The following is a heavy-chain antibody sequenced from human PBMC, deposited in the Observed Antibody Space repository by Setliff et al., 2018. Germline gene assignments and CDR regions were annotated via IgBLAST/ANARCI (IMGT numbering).Heavy chain of an antibody. CDR3: ARAPDY. Sequence: ASETLSLTCAVYGGSFSGYYWSWIRQPPGKGLEWIGEINHSGSSYYNPSLKSRVTISVDTSKNQFSLKVTSVTAADTAVYYCARAPDYWGQGILVTVSS. CDR1: GGSFSGYY. V-gene: IGHV4-34*01. CDR2: INHSGSS. J-gene: IGHJ4*02.